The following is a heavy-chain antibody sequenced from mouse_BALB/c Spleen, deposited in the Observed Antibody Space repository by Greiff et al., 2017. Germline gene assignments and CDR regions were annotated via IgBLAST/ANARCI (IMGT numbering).Heavy chain of an antibody. J-gene: IGHJ3*01. CDR1: GFTFNDYY. V-gene: IGHV14-1*02. CDR3: SGGQAWLDY. D-gene: IGHD3-3*01. CDR2: IDPENGNT. Sequence: EVQGVESGADLVRPGALVKLSCKASGFTFNDYYMHWVQQKPEQGLEWIGWIDPENGNTNYDPKFQGKASITADTSSNTTCLQLSSLTSEDAAVYYCSGGQAWLDYWGQGTLVTVSA.